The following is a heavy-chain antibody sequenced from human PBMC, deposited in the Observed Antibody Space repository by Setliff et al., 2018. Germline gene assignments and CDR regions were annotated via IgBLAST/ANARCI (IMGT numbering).Heavy chain of an antibody. D-gene: IGHD3-3*01. V-gene: IGHV1-3*01. Sequence: GASVKVSCKASGYTFTSYAMHWVRQAPGQRLEWMGWTNAGNGNTKYSQKFQGRVTITRDTSASTAYMELSSLRSEDTAVYYCAREFTRYYNFWSAHRYYMDVWGKGTTVTVSS. J-gene: IGHJ6*03. CDR1: GYTFTSYA. CDR2: TNAGNGNT. CDR3: AREFTRYYNFWSAHRYYMDV.